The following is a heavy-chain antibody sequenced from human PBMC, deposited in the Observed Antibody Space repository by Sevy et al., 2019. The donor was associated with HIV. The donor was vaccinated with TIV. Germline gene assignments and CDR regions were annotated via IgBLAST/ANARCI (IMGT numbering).Heavy chain of an antibody. CDR3: AKDVVGGYYDSXGYSDH. D-gene: IGHD3-22*01. Sequence: GGSLRLSCAXSXXTFTEFVMSWVRQAPGKGLEWVSTINSGGGSTYYADSVKGRFTISRDNSQNTLDLQMNSLRAEDTAVYYCAKDVVGGYYDSXGYSDHWGQGTLVTVSS. CDR2: INSGGGST. J-gene: IGHJ4*02. V-gene: IGHV3-23*01. CDR1: XXTFTEFV.